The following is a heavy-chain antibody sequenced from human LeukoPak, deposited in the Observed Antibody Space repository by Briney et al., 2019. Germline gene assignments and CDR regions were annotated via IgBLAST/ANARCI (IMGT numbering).Heavy chain of an antibody. CDR1: GFTFSSYA. D-gene: IGHD3-22*01. V-gene: IGHV3-23*01. CDR3: AIMHGYYDGSGFWVQ. CDR2: ISPSGDRT. Sequence: PGGSLRLSCAASGFTFSSYAMSWVRQAPGKGLEWVSFISPSGDRTSNADSVEGRFTISRDNTRNTLYLQMNSLRAEDTGVYYCAIMHGYYDGSGFWVQWGQGTLVTVSS. J-gene: IGHJ4*02.